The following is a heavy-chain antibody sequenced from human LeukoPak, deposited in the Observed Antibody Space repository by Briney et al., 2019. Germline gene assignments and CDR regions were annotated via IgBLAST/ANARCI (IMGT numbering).Heavy chain of an antibody. J-gene: IGHJ4*02. Sequence: GGSLRLSCAASGFTFSSYWMNWVRQAPGKGLVWVSRINGDGSSTNYADSVKGRFTISRDNAKNTLYLQLNSLRAEDTAIYYCARSQGPYDYWGQGPLVTVSS. CDR3: ARSQGPYDY. CDR1: GFTFSSYW. CDR2: INGDGSST. V-gene: IGHV3-74*01.